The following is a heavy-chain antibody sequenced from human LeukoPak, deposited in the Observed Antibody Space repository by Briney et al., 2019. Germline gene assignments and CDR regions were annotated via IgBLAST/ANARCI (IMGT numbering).Heavy chain of an antibody. V-gene: IGHV3-48*01. D-gene: IGHD6-19*01. CDR1: GFIFSSYS. Sequence: GGSLRLSCAASGFIFSSYSMNWVRQAPGKGLEWISYISGGGGNIHYADSVEGRFTISRDNAKNSVYLQMNSLRAEDSAVYYCARLAVADNYWGQGTLVTVSS. CDR2: ISGGGGNI. CDR3: ARLAVADNY. J-gene: IGHJ4*02.